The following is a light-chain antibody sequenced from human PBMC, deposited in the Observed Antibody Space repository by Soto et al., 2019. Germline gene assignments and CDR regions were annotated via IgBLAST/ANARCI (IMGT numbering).Light chain of an antibody. CDR2: DNN. CDR1: SSNIGNNY. Sequence: QSVLTQPPSVSAAPGQKVTISCSGSSSNIGNNYVSWYQQLPGTAPKLLIYDNNKRPSGIPDRFSGSKSGNAASLTISGLQAEDEADYYCCSYAGSHTKYVFGTGTKVTVL. CDR3: CSYAGSHTKYV. V-gene: IGLV1-51*01. J-gene: IGLJ1*01.